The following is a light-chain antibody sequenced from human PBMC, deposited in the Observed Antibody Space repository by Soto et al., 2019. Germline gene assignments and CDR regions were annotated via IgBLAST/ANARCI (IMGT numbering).Light chain of an antibody. CDR1: QSVDKD. CDR2: DAS. J-gene: IGKJ1*01. Sequence: EIVMTQSPATLSVSPGEGATLSCRPSQSVDKDLAWYRQKPGQAPSLLVYDASTRATGVPARVSGSGSGTEFTLTITSLQSEDFAVYFCHQYNKWPRTFGRGTKVEI. CDR3: HQYNKWPRT. V-gene: IGKV3-15*01.